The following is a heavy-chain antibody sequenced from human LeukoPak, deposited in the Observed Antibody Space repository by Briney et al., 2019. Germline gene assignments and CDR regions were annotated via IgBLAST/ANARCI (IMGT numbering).Heavy chain of an antibody. D-gene: IGHD3-22*01. CDR3: ARDGDYYDSSGYYHTFDY. CDR2: IWYDGSNK. Sequence: GGSLRLSCAASGFTFSSYGMHWVRQAPGKGLEWVAVIWYDGSNKYYADSVKGRFTISRDNSKNTLYLQMNSLRAEDTAVYYCARDGDYYDSSGYYHTFDYWGQGTLVTVSS. CDR1: GFTFSSYG. V-gene: IGHV3-33*01. J-gene: IGHJ4*02.